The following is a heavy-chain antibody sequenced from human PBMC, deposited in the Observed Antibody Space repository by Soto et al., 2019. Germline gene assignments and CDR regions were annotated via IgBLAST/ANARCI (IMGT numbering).Heavy chain of an antibody. CDR2: ISGSGDNT. J-gene: IGHJ4*02. Sequence: GGSRRLSCAASKFTFSTYAMTWVRQATGKGLEWVSDISGSGDNTYYADSVKGRFTISRDNAKSTLYLQMNSLRAEDTAVYYCAKDMVHCTGTRCARYFDQWGRGTLVTVSS. D-gene: IGHD2-8*02. V-gene: IGHV3-23*01. CDR1: KFTFSTYA. CDR3: AKDMVHCTGTRCARYFDQ.